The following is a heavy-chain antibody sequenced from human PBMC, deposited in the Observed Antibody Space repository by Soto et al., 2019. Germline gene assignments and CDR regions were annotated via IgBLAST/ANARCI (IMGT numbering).Heavy chain of an antibody. V-gene: IGHV1-69*01. CDR3: ARDMADTDDGAYGMDV. D-gene: IGHD5-18*01. Sequence: QVQLVQSGAEVKKPGSSVKVSCKASGGTFSSYAISWVRQAPGQGLEWMGGSIPIFGTANYAQKFQGRVTITADESTSTAYMELSSLRSEDTAVYYCARDMADTDDGAYGMDVWGQGTTVTVSS. J-gene: IGHJ6*02. CDR1: GGTFSSYA. CDR2: SIPIFGTA.